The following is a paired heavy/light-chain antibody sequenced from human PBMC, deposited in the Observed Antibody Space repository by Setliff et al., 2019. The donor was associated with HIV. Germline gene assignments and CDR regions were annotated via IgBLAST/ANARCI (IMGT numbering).Light chain of an antibody. CDR3: LQDYNYPWT. Sequence: AIQMTQSPSSLSASVGDRVTITCRASQGIRNDLGWYQQKPGKAPKLLIYAAASLQSGVPSRFSGSGSGTDFTLTISSLQPEDVATYYCLQDYNYPWTFGQGTKVEIK. V-gene: IGKV1-6*01. J-gene: IGKJ1*01. CDR1: QGIRND. CDR2: AAA.
Heavy chain of an antibody. J-gene: IGHJ4*02. CDR3: AIHSSGWEHYLDY. Sequence: QVQLVQSGAEVKKPGASVKVSCKASGYIFTGYFMHWVRQAPGQGLEWMGWINPNSGDTNYAQKFQGRVTMTRDTSISTAYMELSRLRSDDTAVYYCAIHSSGWEHYLDYWGQGTLFTVSS. V-gene: IGHV1-2*02. CDR2: INPNSGDT. D-gene: IGHD6-19*01. CDR1: GYIFTGYF.